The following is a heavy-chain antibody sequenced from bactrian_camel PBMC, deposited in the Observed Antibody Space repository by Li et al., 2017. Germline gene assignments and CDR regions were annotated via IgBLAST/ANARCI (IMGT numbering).Heavy chain of an antibody. CDR2: INSGGGPT. CDR1: GFAFGDTA. V-gene: IGHV3S31*01. CDR3: ARDGLGGSWPSYFGY. D-gene: IGHD6*01. Sequence: DVQLVESGGGLVQSGGSLNLSCVASGFAFGDTAMIWVRQVPGKGLEWVAAINSGGGPTYYADSVKGRFTISRDNAKSMLYLQLNSLKTEDTAMYYCARDGLGGSWPSYFGYWGQGTQVTVS. J-gene: IGHJ6*01.